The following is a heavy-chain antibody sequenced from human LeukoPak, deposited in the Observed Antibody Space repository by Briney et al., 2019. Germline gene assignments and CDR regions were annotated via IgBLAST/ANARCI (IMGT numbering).Heavy chain of an antibody. Sequence: PSETLSLTCTVSGGSISSSSYYWGWIRQPPGKGLEWIGSIYYSGSTYYNPSLKSRVTISVDTSKNQFSLKLSSVTAADTAVYYCASYYGDYGVSYYCYMDVWGKGTTVTVSS. J-gene: IGHJ6*03. CDR2: IYYSGST. V-gene: IGHV4-39*01. CDR1: GGSISSSSYY. CDR3: ASYYGDYGVSYYCYMDV. D-gene: IGHD4-17*01.